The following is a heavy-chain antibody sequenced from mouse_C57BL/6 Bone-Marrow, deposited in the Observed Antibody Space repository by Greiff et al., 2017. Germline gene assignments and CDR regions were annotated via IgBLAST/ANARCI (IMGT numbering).Heavy chain of an antibody. CDR3: ARDTTVGWYFDV. J-gene: IGHJ1*03. CDR2: IDPSDSYT. Sequence: VQLQQPGAELVMPGASVKLSCKASGYTFTSYWMHWVKQRPGQGLEWIGEIDPSDSYTNYNQKFKGKSTLTVDKSSSTAYMQLSSLTSEDSAVYYCARDTTVGWYFDVWGTGTTVTVSS. V-gene: IGHV1-69*01. D-gene: IGHD1-1*01. CDR1: GYTFTSYW.